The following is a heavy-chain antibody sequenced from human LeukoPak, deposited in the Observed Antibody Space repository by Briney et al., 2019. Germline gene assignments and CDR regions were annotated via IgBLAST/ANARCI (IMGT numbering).Heavy chain of an antibody. V-gene: IGHV3-23*01. CDR2: MCGSAGCT. J-gene: IGHJ4*02. D-gene: IGHD1-1*01. CDR3: AKGFKFAVLGY. CDR1: GFNFNIYA. Sequence: PGGSLRLSCAASGFNFNIYAMSWVRLAPGKGLQWVASMCGSAGCTFYADSMEGRFTISRDNSKDTLYLQMNDLRAEDTAVYYCAKGFKFAVLGYWGQGTLVTVSS.